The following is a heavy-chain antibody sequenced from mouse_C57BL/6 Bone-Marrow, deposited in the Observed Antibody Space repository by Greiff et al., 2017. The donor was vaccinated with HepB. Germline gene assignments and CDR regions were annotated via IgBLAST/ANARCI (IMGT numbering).Heavy chain of an antibody. J-gene: IGHJ4*01. CDR2: INPNNGGT. D-gene: IGHD2-1*01. CDR1: GYTFTDYY. Sequence: VQLQQSGPELVKPGASVKISCKASGYTFTDYYMNWVKQSHGKSLEWIGDINPNNGGTSYNQKFKGKATLTVDKSSSTAYMELRSLTSEDSAVYYCASSLYGNYGVYAMDYWGQGTSVTVSS. V-gene: IGHV1-26*01. CDR3: ASSLYGNYGVYAMDY.